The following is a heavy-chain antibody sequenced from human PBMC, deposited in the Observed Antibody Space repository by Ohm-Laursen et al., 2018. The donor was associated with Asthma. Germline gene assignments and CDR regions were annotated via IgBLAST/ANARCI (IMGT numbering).Heavy chain of an antibody. CDR3: ATHSGWWFAY. D-gene: IGHD6-19*01. CDR1: GFIFSSYA. J-gene: IGHJ4*02. CDR2: ISSSGGST. Sequence: SLRLSCSASGFIFSSYAMTWVRQAPGKGLEWVSGISSSGGSTSYADDVKGRFIVSRDNSRNTLFLQMNSLRAEDTAVYYCATHSGWWFAYWAQGTLVTVSS. V-gene: IGHV3-23*01.